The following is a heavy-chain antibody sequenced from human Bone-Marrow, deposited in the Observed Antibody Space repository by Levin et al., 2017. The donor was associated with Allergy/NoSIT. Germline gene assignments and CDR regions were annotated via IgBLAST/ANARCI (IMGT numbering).Heavy chain of an antibody. D-gene: IGHD5-18*01. V-gene: IGHV3-49*03. CDR3: TRDRRGGDTAMATRFY. CDR2: IRSKAYGGTT. CDR1: GFTFGDYA. Sequence: GESLKISCTASGFTFGDYAMSWFRQAPGKGLEWVGFIRSKAYGGTTEYAASVKGRFTISRDDSKSIAYLQMNSLKTEDTAVYYCTRDRRGGDTAMATRFYWGQGTLVTVSS. J-gene: IGHJ4*02.